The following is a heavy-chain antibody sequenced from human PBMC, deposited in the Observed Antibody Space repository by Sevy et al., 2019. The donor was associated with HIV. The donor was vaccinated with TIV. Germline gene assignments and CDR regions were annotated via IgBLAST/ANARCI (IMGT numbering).Heavy chain of an antibody. CDR1: GFAFHEYS. J-gene: IGHJ4*02. V-gene: IGHV3-23*01. CDR2: LSFGCGKI. Sequence: GGSLRLSCAASGFAFHEYSMSWIRQAPGKGLEWVATLSFGCGKINYADSVKGRFTISRDNPKNSFYLQMDNLRVEDTALYYCAREGCSRPHDYWGQGTRVTVSS. D-gene: IGHD2-8*01. CDR3: AREGCSRPHDY.